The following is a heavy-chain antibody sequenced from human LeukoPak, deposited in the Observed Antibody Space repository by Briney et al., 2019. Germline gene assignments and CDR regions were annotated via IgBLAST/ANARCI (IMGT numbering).Heavy chain of an antibody. CDR3: ARDTGWLDY. D-gene: IGHD4-11*01. Sequence: GGSLRLSCAASGFTVSSDYMSWVRQAPGKGLEWVANIKQDGSEKYYVDSVKGRFTISRDNAKNSLYLQMNSLRAEDTAVYYCARDTGWLDYWGQGTLVTVSS. J-gene: IGHJ4*02. V-gene: IGHV3-7*04. CDR2: IKQDGSEK. CDR1: GFTVSSDY.